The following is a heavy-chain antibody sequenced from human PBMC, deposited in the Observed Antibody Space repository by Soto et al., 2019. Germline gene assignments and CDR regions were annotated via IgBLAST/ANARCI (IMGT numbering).Heavy chain of an antibody. CDR1: GYSLAGYW. J-gene: IGHJ4*02. Sequence: ESLKISCKGAGYSLAGYWITWVRQKPGKRLEWMGRIDPRDSRTYYSPSFRGHVTISVTKSITTVFLQWSSLRASDTAMYYCPRQIYDSDTVPNFQYYFDFWGQGHLVTVSS. V-gene: IGHV5-10-1*01. CDR3: PRQIYDSDTVPNFQYYFDF. D-gene: IGHD3-22*01. CDR2: IDPRDSRT.